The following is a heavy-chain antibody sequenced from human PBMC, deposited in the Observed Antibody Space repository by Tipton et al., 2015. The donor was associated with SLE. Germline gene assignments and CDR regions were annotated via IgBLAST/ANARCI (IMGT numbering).Heavy chain of an antibody. CDR3: ARSYYYDSSGSLGEYFQH. CDR2: ISAYNGNT. J-gene: IGHJ1*01. D-gene: IGHD3-22*01. Sequence: QLVQSGAEVKKPGASVKVSCKASGYTFTSYGISWVRQAPGQGLEWMGWISAYNGNTNYAQKLQGRVTMTTDTSTSTAYMELRSLRSDDTAVYYCARSYYYDSSGSLGEYFQHWGQGTLVTVSS. CDR1: GYTFTSYG. V-gene: IGHV1-18*01.